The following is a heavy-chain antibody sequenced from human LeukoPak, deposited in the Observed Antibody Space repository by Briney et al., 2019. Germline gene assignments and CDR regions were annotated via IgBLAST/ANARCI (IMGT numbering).Heavy chain of an antibody. J-gene: IGHJ4*02. CDR3: ARESAVAGGWAFDY. V-gene: IGHV4-34*01. CDR1: GGSFSGYY. CDR2: INHSGST. Sequence: SETLSLTCAVHGGSFSGYYWSWIRQPPGKGLEWIGEINHSGSTNYNPSLKSRVTISVDTSKNQFSLKLSSVTAADTAVYYCARESAVAGGWAFDYWGQGTLVTVSS. D-gene: IGHD6-19*01.